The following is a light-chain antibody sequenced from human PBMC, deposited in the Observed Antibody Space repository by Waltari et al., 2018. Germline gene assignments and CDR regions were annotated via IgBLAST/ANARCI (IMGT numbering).Light chain of an antibody. V-gene: IGKV1-5*03. CDR3: QQYNNYSSWT. CDR1: QGIGSW. CDR2: KAS. Sequence: DIQMTQSPSTLSASVGDRVTITCRASQGIGSWLAWYQQKPGKAPKFLIYKASSLESGVPARFSGSGSGTEVTLTISSLQPDDFATYYCQQYNNYSSWTFGQGTKVEIK. J-gene: IGKJ1*01.